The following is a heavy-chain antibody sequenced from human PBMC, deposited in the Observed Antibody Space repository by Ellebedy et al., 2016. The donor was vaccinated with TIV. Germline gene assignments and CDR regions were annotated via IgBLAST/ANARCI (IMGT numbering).Heavy chain of an antibody. CDR3: AKLGVVIRGDY. CDR2: ISYNGSIQ. Sequence: GESLKISCAASGFTFSSYAMSWVRQAPGKGLEWLAVISYNGSIQFYADSVKGRFTISRDNSKSMLYLQMNNLRTEDTALYYCAKLGVVIRGDYWGQGTLVTVSS. V-gene: IGHV3-30-3*02. J-gene: IGHJ1*01. CDR1: GFTFSSYA. D-gene: IGHD3-10*01.